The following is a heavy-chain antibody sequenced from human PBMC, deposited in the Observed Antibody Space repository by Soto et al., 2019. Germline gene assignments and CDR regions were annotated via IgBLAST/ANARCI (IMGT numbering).Heavy chain of an antibody. CDR3: ARHDYDSGSYVRY. CDR1: GGSISSTSYY. J-gene: IGHJ4*02. Sequence: SETLSLTCTVSGGSISSTSYYWGWIRQPPGKGLEWIGNIYHSGTTYYNPSLTSRVTISVDTSKNQFSLKLTSVTAAYMALYYCARHDYDSGSYVRYWGQGTLVTVSS. D-gene: IGHD3-10*01. V-gene: IGHV4-39*01. CDR2: IYHSGTT.